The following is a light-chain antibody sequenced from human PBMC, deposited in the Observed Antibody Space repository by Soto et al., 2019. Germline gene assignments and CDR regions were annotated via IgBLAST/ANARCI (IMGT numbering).Light chain of an antibody. CDR1: SSNIGSNY. CDR2: RNN. Sequence: QSVRTQPPSASGTPGQRVTISCSGSSSNIGSNYVYWYQQLPGTAPKLLIYRNNQRPSGVPDRFSGSKSGTSASLAISGLRSEDEADYYCAAWDDSLSGVVFGGGTQLTVL. J-gene: IGLJ2*01. V-gene: IGLV1-47*01. CDR3: AAWDDSLSGVV.